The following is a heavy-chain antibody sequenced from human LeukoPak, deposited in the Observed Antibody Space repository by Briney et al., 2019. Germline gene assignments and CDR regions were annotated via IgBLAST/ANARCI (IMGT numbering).Heavy chain of an antibody. Sequence: GGSLRLSCAASGFTFSSYGMHWVRQAPGKGLEWVSGIIGSGGTTYTADSVKGRFTISRDNSKNTLYLQMNTLRAEDTAIYFCAKGQERTRIAARPSALDFWGQGTLVTVSS. V-gene: IGHV3-23*01. CDR1: GFTFSSYG. CDR3: AKGQERTRIAARPSALDF. D-gene: IGHD6-6*01. J-gene: IGHJ4*02. CDR2: IIGSGGTT.